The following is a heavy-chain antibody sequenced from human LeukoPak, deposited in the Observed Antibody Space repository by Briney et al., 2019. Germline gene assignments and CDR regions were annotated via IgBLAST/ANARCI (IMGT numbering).Heavy chain of an antibody. Sequence: PGGSLRLSCAASGFTVSSNYMSWVRQAPRKGLEWVSVIYSGGSTYYADSVKGRFTISRDNSKNTLNPQMNSLRAEDTAVYYCAREGGVGSSENDYWGQGILVTVSS. D-gene: IGHD1-26*01. CDR1: GFTVSSNY. J-gene: IGHJ4*02. CDR3: AREGGVGSSENDY. V-gene: IGHV3-53*01. CDR2: IYSGGST.